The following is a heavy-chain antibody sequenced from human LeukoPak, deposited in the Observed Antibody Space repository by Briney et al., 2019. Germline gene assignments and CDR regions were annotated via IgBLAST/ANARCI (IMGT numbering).Heavy chain of an antibody. CDR1: GYTFTGYY. Sequence: SVKVSCKASGYTFTGYYMHWVRQAPGQGLEWMGGIIPIFGTANYAQKFQGRVAITADESTSTAYMELSSLRSEDTAVYYCARGPVASTLSSYYYGMDVWGQGTTVTVSS. CDR2: IIPIFGTA. D-gene: IGHD6-19*01. CDR3: ARGPVASTLSSYYYGMDV. J-gene: IGHJ6*02. V-gene: IGHV1-69*13.